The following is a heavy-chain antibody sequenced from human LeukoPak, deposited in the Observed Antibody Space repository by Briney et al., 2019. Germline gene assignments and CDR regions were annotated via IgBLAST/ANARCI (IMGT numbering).Heavy chain of an antibody. CDR1: GYTFTSYY. Sequence: ASVKVSCKASGYTFTSYYMHWVRQAPGQGLEWMGIINPSGGSTSYAQKFQGRVNMTRDMSTSTVYMELSSLRSEDTAVYYCARVESRYGYDDYWGQGTLVTVSS. J-gene: IGHJ4*02. D-gene: IGHD5-12*01. CDR3: ARVESRYGYDDY. CDR2: INPSGGST. V-gene: IGHV1-46*01.